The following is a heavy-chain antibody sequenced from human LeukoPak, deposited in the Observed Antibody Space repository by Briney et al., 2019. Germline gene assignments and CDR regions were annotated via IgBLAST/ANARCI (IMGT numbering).Heavy chain of an antibody. D-gene: IGHD6-13*01. V-gene: IGHV3-30*18. J-gene: IGHJ4*02. CDR2: ISYDGSNK. CDR1: GFTFSSYG. CDR3: AKSSRMFGLYSSSWYDY. Sequence: HPGGSLRLSCAASGFTFSSYGMHWVRQAPGKGLEWVAVISYDGSNKYYADSVKGRFTISRDNSKNTLYLQMNSLRAEDTAVYYCAKSSRMFGLYSSSWYDYWGQGILVTVSS.